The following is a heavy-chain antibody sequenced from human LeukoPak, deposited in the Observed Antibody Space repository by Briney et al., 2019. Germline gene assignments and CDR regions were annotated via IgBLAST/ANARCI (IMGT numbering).Heavy chain of an antibody. CDR2: IYYSGST. D-gene: IGHD3-22*01. V-gene: IGHV4-31*03. J-gene: IGHJ4*02. CDR1: GGSISSGGYY. CDR3: ASRGYYDSSHDY. Sequence: SETLSLTCTVSGGSISSGGYYWSWIRQHPGKGLEWIGYIYYSGSTYYNPSLKSRVTISVNTSKNQFSLKLSSVTAADTAVYYCASRGYYDSSHDYWGQGTLVTVSS.